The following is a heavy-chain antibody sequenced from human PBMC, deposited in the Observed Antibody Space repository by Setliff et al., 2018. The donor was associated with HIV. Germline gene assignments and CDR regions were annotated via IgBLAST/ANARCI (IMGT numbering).Heavy chain of an antibody. CDR1: GDILTSYY. J-gene: IGHJ1*01. Sequence: ASVKVSCKASGDILTSYYMHWVRQAPGQGPEWMGVINPSGGSTIYAQKFQGRVTMTRDTSISTAYMELSSLRSDDTAMYYCATDPGYSSTWYSESFQHWGQGTVVTVSS. CDR2: INPSGGST. CDR3: ATDPGYSSTWYSESFQH. V-gene: IGHV1-46*01. D-gene: IGHD6-13*01.